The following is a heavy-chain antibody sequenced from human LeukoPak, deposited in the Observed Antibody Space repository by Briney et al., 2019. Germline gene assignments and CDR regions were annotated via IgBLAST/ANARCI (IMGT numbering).Heavy chain of an antibody. V-gene: IGHV4-61*02. CDR1: GGSISSGSYY. CDR2: IYTSGRT. Sequence: SQTLSLTCTVSGGSISSGSYYWSWIRQPAGKGLEWIVRIYTSGRTNYNPSLKSRVTISVDTSKNQFSLKLNSVTAADTAVYYCARDIAVVLRGVNWFDPWGQGTLVTVSS. D-gene: IGHD6-19*01. CDR3: ARDIAVVLRGVNWFDP. J-gene: IGHJ5*02.